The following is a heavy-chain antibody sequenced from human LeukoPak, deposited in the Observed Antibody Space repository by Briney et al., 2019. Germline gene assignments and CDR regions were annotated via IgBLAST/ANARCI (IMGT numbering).Heavy chain of an antibody. CDR1: GYSFTSYW. J-gene: IGHJ4*02. CDR2: IYPGDSDT. CDR3: AISVEDNDSSGYYD. V-gene: IGHV5-51*01. Sequence: LGESLKISWKGSGYSFTSYWIGWVRQMPGKGLEWVGIIYPGDSDTRYSPSFQGQVTISAAKSISTAYLQWRSLKASATDMYYCAISVEDNDSSGYYDWGQGTLVTVSS. D-gene: IGHD3-22*01.